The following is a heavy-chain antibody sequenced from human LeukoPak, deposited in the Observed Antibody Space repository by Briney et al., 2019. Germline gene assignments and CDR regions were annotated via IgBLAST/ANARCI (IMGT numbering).Heavy chain of an antibody. CDR2: TYYRSKWND. Sequence: SQTLSLTCAISGDSVSSNKAAWNWIRQSPSRGLEWLGRTYYRSKWNDDYAVSVKSRIIINPDTSKNQFSLQLNSVTPEDTAVYYCARDPGGSQADGFDIWGQGTMVTVSS. J-gene: IGHJ3*02. D-gene: IGHD1-26*01. CDR1: GDSVSSNKAA. CDR3: ARDPGGSQADGFDI. V-gene: IGHV6-1*01.